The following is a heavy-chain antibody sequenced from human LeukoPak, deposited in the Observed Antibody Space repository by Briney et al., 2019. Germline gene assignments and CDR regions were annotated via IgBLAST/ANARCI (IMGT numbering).Heavy chain of an antibody. CDR2: IISDARTT. J-gene: IGHJ5*02. CDR1: GFTFSRYW. D-gene: IGHD4-23*01. CDR3: ARGASGGNWFDP. V-gene: IGHV3-74*01. Sequence: GGSLRLSCAASGFTFSRYWMHWVRQAPGKGLVWVSRIISDARTTIYADSVKGRSTISRDNAKNTLYLQMNSLRAEDTAVYYCARGASGGNWFDPWGQGTLVTVSS.